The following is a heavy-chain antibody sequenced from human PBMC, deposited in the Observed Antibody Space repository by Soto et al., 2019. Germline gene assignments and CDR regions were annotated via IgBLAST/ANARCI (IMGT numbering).Heavy chain of an antibody. Sequence: EVQLLESGGGLVQPGGSLRISCAASGVTFSSYAMSWVRQAPGKGLEWVSAISGSGGSTYYADSVKGRFTISRDNSKNTLYLQMNSLRAEDTAVYYCAKVGVAVTTVLVLDYWGQGTLGTVSS. J-gene: IGHJ4*02. V-gene: IGHV3-23*01. D-gene: IGHD4-17*01. CDR1: GVTFSSYA. CDR2: ISGSGGST. CDR3: AKVGVAVTTVLVLDY.